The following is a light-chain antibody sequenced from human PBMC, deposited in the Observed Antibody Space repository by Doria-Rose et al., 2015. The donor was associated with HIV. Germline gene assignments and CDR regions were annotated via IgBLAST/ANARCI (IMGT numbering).Light chain of an antibody. CDR1: QSFSSTY. J-gene: IGKJ1*01. CDR3: HQYGTSWT. V-gene: IGKV3-20*01. Sequence: EIVLTQSPGTLSLSPGERATLSCRASQSFSSTYLAWYQQIPGQAPSRIIYDGSTRSTGIPDRFSASGSGTDFTLTINRLEPEDFALYYCHQYGTSWTFGQGTKVEI. CDR2: DGS.